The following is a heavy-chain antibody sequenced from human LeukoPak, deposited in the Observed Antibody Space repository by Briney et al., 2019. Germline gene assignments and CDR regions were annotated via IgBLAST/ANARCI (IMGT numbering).Heavy chain of an antibody. CDR3: ARNSPYDFWSGYYYFDY. D-gene: IGHD3-3*01. CDR1: GGSFSGYY. V-gene: IGHV4-34*01. CDR2: INHSGST. J-gene: IGHJ4*02. Sequence: PSETLSLTCAVYGGSFSGYYWSWIRQPPGKGLEWIGEINHSGSTNYNPSLKSRVTISVDTSKNQFSLKLSSVTAADTAVYYCARNSPYDFWSGYYYFDYWGQGTLVTVSS.